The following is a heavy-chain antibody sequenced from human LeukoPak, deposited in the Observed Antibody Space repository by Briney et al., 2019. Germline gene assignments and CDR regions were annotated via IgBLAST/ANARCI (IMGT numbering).Heavy chain of an antibody. CDR1: GGSISSYY. V-gene: IGHV4-59*08. J-gene: IGHJ4*02. Sequence: SETLSLTCTVSGGSISSYYWSWIRQPPGKGLEWIGYIYYSGSTNYNPSLKGRVTMSVDTSKNQFSLRLSSVTAADTAVYYCARHAPTTVTTGKFDCWGQGTLVTVSS. CDR2: IYYSGST. D-gene: IGHD4-11*01. CDR3: ARHAPTTVTTGKFDC.